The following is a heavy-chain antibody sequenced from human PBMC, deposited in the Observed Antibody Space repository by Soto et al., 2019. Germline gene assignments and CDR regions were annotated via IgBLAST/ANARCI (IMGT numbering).Heavy chain of an antibody. J-gene: IGHJ6*02. CDR2: IYHSGST. CDR3: ARVPDV. CDR1: VGSISSGGYS. V-gene: IGHV4-30-2*01. Sequence: PSETLSLTCAVSVGSISSGGYSWSWIRQPPGKGMEWIGYIYHSGSTYYNPSLKSRVTISVDRSKNQFSLKVSSVIAADTAVYYCARVPDVWGQGTTVTVSS.